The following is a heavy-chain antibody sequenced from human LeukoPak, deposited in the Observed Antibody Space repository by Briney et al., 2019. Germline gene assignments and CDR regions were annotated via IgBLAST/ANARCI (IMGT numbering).Heavy chain of an antibody. CDR2: IYYSGST. Sequence: SETLPLTCTVSGGSISSYYWSWIRQPPGKGLEWIGYIYYSGSTNYNPSLKSRVTISINASKNQFSLKLSSGTAADTAVYYCARGGSYYGYFDYWGQGTLVTVSS. CDR1: GGSISSYY. V-gene: IGHV4-59*01. CDR3: ARGGSYYGYFDY. D-gene: IGHD1-26*01. J-gene: IGHJ4*02.